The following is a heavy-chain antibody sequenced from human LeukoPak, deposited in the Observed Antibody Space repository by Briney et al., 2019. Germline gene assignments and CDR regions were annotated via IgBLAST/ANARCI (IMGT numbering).Heavy chain of an antibody. V-gene: IGHV4-30-2*01. CDR1: GGSISSGGYY. CDR3: ARGTSWFFTN. D-gene: IGHD6-13*01. CDR2: IYHSGST. J-gene: IGHJ1*01. Sequence: SETLSLTCTVSGGSISSGGYYWSCIRQPPGKGLEWIGYIYHSGSTYYNPSLKSRVTISVDRSKNQFSLKLSSVTAADTAVYYRARGTSWFFTNWGQGILVTVSS.